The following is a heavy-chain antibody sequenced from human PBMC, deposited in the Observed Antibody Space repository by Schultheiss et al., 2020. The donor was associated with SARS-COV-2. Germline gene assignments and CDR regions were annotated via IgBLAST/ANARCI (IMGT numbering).Heavy chain of an antibody. CDR2: ISGNTANT. J-gene: IGHJ4*02. D-gene: IGHD6-13*01. Sequence: GESLKISCAASGFTFNNYAMSWVRQAPGKGLEWVSTISGNTANTYYADSVKGRFTISRDNSKDTLYLHMNSLRAEDTAVYYCARVAAALDYWGQGTLVTVSS. CDR1: GFTFNNYA. V-gene: IGHV3-23*01. CDR3: ARVAAALDY.